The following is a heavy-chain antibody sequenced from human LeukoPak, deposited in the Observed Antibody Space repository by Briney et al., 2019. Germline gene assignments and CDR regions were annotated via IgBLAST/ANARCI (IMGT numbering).Heavy chain of an antibody. CDR3: GRDLIGTAASWDC. D-gene: IGHD6-25*01. CDR2: ISSSSSYI. Sequence: PGGSLRLSCAASGFSFSSYSLNWVRQAPGKGLEWVSSISSSSSYIYYADSVTGRFTISRDSSKNTLYLQMNSLRVEDTAVYYCGRDLIGTAASWDCWGQGTLVTVSS. V-gene: IGHV3-21*04. CDR1: GFSFSSYS. J-gene: IGHJ4*02.